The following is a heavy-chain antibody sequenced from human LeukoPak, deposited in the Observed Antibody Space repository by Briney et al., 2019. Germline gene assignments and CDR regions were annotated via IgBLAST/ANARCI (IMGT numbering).Heavy chain of an antibody. D-gene: IGHD3-22*01. CDR3: ARAPSEIGGYYPEYFRH. J-gene: IGHJ1*01. CDR2: IKSDGGT. CDR1: GFTFSTYW. V-gene: IGHV3-74*01. Sequence: GGSLRLSCAASGFTFSTYWMHWVRQAPGKGLVWVSRIKSDGGTNYADSVKGRFTISRDNAKKTVSLQMNSLSPEDTGVYYCARAPSEIGGYYPEYFRHWGQGTLVTASS.